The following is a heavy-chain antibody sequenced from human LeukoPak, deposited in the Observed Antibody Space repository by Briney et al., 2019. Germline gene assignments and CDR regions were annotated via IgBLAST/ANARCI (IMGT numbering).Heavy chain of an antibody. CDR1: GFTFSTYR. Sequence: GRSLRLSCAASGFTFSTYRMNWVRQAPGKGLEWVSYISTNRTTIHYADSVKGRFTISRDNAKNSLYLQMNSLRDEDTAVYYCARYIMVRGVIYHGMDVWGQGTTVTVSS. V-gene: IGHV3-48*02. CDR2: ISTNRTTI. D-gene: IGHD3-10*01. CDR3: ARYIMVRGVIYHGMDV. J-gene: IGHJ6*02.